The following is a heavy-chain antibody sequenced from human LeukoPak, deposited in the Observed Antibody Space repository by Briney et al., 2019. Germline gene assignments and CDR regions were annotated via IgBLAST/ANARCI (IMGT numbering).Heavy chain of an antibody. J-gene: IGHJ4*02. CDR1: GFTFSGYA. Sequence: GGSLRLSCAASGFTFSGYAMSWVRQAPGKGLEWVSAIGSDFNTHYADSVKGRFTISRDNSKNTLYLQMSSLGVADTAVYYCAKDILQWTFDSWGRGILVTVSS. V-gene: IGHV3-23*01. CDR3: AKDILQWTFDS. CDR2: IGSDFNT. D-gene: IGHD6-19*01.